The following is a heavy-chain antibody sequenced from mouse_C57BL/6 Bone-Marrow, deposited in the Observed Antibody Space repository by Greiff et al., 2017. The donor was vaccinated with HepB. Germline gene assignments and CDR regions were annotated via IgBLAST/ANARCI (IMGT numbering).Heavy chain of an antibody. CDR2: SRNKANDYTT. Sequence: EVQVVESGGGLVQSGRSLRLSCATSGFTFSDFYMEWVRQAPGKGLEWIAASRNKANDYTTEYSASVKGRFIVSRDTSQSILYLQMNALRAEDTAIYYCARDAKGNYGAMDYWGQGTSVTVSS. J-gene: IGHJ4*01. D-gene: IGHD2-1*01. CDR1: GFTFSDFY. V-gene: IGHV7-1*01. CDR3: ARDAKGNYGAMDY.